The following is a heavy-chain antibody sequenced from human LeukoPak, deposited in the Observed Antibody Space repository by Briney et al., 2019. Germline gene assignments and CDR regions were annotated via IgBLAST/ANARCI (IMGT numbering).Heavy chain of an antibody. D-gene: IGHD6-6*01. CDR2: FYHGGST. CDR3: ARAMSIAARLQTFFDY. Sequence: SETLSLTCTVSGYSISTGYYWDWIRQPPGKGLEWIGTFYHGGSTYYNPSLKSRVTISVDTSKNQFSLNLPSVTAAHTAVYYCARAMSIAARLQTFFDYWGQGTLVTVSS. V-gene: IGHV4-38-2*02. CDR1: GYSISTGYY. J-gene: IGHJ4*02.